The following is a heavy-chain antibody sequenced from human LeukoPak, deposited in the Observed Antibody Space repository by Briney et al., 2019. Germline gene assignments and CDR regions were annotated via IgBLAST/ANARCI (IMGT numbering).Heavy chain of an antibody. CDR2: ISTYNGST. CDR1: GYTFTSYS. J-gene: IGHJ4*02. D-gene: IGHD6-6*01. CDR3: AKDRWRDGSSSFDN. Sequence: ASVTVSCKASGYTFTSYSINWVRQAPGQGLEWMGWISTYNGSTNYAQKLQGRVTMTTDTSTSTAYMELRSLRSDDTAVYYCAKDRWRDGSSSFDNWGQGTLVTVSS. V-gene: IGHV1-18*01.